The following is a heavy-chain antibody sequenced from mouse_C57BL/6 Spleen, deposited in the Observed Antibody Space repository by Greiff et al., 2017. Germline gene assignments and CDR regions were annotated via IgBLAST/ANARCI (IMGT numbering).Heavy chain of an antibody. J-gene: IGHJ4*01. CDR1: GYAFSSSW. CDR2: IYPGDGDT. CDR3: ARSPITTVPYYAMDY. V-gene: IGHV1-82*01. D-gene: IGHD1-1*01. Sequence: VQLQQSGPELVKPGASVKISCKASGYAFSSSWMNWVKQRPGKGLEWIGRIYPGDGDTNYNGKFKGKATLTADKSSSAAYMPLSSLTSEDSAVYFCARSPITTVPYYAMDYWGQGTSVTVSS.